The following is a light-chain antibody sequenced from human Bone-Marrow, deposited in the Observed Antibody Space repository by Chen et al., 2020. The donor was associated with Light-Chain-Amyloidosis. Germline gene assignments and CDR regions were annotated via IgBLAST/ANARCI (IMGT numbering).Light chain of an antibody. Sequence: SYVLTQPSPVSVASGQTAPIVCGGNNIGSTSVHWYQQTPGQAPLLVVYDDSDRHSGIPERLSGSNSGNTATLNISRVEAGDEADYYCQVWDRSSDRPVFGGGTKLTVL. CDR2: DDS. V-gene: IGLV3-21*02. J-gene: IGLJ3*02. CDR3: QVWDRSSDRPV. CDR1: NIGSTS.